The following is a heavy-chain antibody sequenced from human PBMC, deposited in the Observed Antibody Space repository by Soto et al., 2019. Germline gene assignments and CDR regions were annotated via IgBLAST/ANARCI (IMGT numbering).Heavy chain of an antibody. D-gene: IGHD2-2*02. CDR2: ISWDGGST. CDR3: AKDLGYCSSTSCYTNYYYGMDV. V-gene: IGHV3-43D*04. Sequence: GGSLRLSCAASGFTFDDYAMHWVRQAPGKGLEWVSLISWDGGSTYYADSVKGRFTISRDNSKNSLYLQMNSLRAEDTALYYCAKDLGYCSSTSCYTNYYYGMDVWGQGTTVTVSS. J-gene: IGHJ6*02. CDR1: GFTFDDYA.